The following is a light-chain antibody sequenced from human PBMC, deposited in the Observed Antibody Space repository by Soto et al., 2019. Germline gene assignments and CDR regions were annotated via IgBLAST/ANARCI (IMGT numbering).Light chain of an antibody. Sequence: IVLTYSPLNMSSPPGQGANISCRASQSVTDFLAWYQQKPGQAPRLLIYDASNRATGIPARFSGSGSGTEFTLTISSLQSEDFAVYYCQQYNNWPFTIGQGTRLEIK. CDR2: DAS. CDR1: QSVTDF. CDR3: QQYNNWPFT. J-gene: IGKJ5*01. V-gene: IGKV3-11*01.